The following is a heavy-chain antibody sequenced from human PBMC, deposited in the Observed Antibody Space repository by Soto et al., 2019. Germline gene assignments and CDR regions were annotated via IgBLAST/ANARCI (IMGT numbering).Heavy chain of an antibody. CDR2: ISSSSSTI. V-gene: IGHV3-48*01. D-gene: IGHD3-16*01. CDR3: ARGSYAYGMDV. Sequence: EVQLVESGGGLVQPGGSLRLSCAASGFTFSSYSMNWVRQAPGKGLEWVSYISSSSSTIYYADSVKGRSTISRDNAKNSLYLQMNSLRAEDTAVYYCARGSYAYGMDVWGQGTTVTVSS. CDR1: GFTFSSYS. J-gene: IGHJ6*02.